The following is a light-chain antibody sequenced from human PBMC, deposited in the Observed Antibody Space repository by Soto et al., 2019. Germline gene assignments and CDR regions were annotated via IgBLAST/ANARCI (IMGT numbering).Light chain of an antibody. V-gene: IGKV1-5*01. CDR2: DAS. J-gene: IGKJ1*01. CDR1: QGISSW. CDR3: QQYNRYSSWT. Sequence: DIQMTQSPSSVSASVGDRVTITCRASQGISSWLAWYQQKPGKAHKLLSYDASSLESGVPSRFSGSGSGTEFTLTISSLQPDDFATYYCQQYNRYSSWTFGQGTKVDIK.